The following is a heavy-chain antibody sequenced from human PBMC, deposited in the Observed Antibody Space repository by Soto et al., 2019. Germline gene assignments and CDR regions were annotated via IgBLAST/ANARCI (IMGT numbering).Heavy chain of an antibody. CDR1: GYTFTSYG. CDR3: ARGGDYGDYALYFDY. D-gene: IGHD4-17*01. V-gene: IGHV1-18*01. CDR2: ISAYNGNT. J-gene: IGHJ4*02. Sequence: QVQLVQSGAEVKKPGASVKVSCKASGYTFTSYGINWVRQAPGQGLEWMGWISAYNGNTNYPRKFQGRVSVTTDTSTSTAYMELWSLRSDDTAVYYCARGGDYGDYALYFDYWGQGTLVTVSS.